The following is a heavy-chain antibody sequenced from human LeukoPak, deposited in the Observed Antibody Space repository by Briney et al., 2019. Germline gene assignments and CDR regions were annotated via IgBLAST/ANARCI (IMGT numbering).Heavy chain of an antibody. D-gene: IGHD2-2*01. CDR1: GYTFTGYY. Sequence: GASVKVSCKASGYTFTGYYMHWVRQSPGQGLEWMGWINPNSGGTNYAQKFQGRVTMTRDTSTSTVYMELSSLRSEDTAVYYCARDRKYQLPSNWFDPWGQGTLVTVSS. CDR2: INPNSGGT. V-gene: IGHV1-2*02. J-gene: IGHJ5*02. CDR3: ARDRKYQLPSNWFDP.